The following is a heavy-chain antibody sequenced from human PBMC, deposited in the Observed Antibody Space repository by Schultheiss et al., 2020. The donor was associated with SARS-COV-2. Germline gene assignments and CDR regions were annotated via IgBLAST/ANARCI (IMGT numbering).Heavy chain of an antibody. CDR2: INHSGST. J-gene: IGHJ4*02. Sequence: SQTLSLTCAVYGGSFSGYYWSWIRQHPGKGLEWIGEINHSGSTNYNPSLKSRVTISVDTSKNQFSLKLSSVTAADTAVYYCASFGNYVVSFDYWGQGTLVTVSS. V-gene: IGHV4-34*01. CDR3: ASFGNYVVSFDY. D-gene: IGHD4-11*01. CDR1: GGSFSGYY.